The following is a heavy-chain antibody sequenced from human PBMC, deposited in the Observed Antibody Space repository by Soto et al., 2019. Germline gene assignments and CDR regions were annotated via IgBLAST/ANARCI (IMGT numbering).Heavy chain of an antibody. CDR2: IYYSGST. V-gene: IGHV4-31*03. D-gene: IGHD3-16*02. J-gene: IGHJ4*02. CDR1: GGSISRGGYY. CDR3: AVGELSLSLDY. Sequence: QVQLQESGPGLVKPSQTLSLTCTVSGGSISRGGYYWSWIRQHPGKGLEWIGYIYYSGSTYYNPSLESRVTISVDTSKNQFSLKLSSVTAADTAVYYCAVGELSLSLDYWGQGTLVTVSS.